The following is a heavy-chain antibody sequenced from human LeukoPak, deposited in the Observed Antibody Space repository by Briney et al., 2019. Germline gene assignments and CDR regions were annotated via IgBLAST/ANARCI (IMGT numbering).Heavy chain of an antibody. CDR3: ARTTGYFDY. CDR1: GGSFSGYY. J-gene: IGHJ4*02. V-gene: IGHV4-34*01. Sequence: PSETLSLTCAVYGGSFSGYYWSWIRQPPGKGLEWIGEINHSGSTNYNPSLKSRVTISVDTSKNQFSLKLSFVTAADTAVYYCARTTGYFDYWGQGTLVTVSS. CDR2: INHSGST. D-gene: IGHD7-27*01.